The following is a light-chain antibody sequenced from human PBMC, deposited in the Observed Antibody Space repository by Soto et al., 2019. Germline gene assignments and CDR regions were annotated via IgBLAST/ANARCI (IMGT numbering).Light chain of an antibody. J-gene: IGLJ2*01. CDR2: DVS. CDR1: TSDVGDYNF. V-gene: IGLV2-14*01. Sequence: QSVLTQPAYVSGSPGQLITISCTGTTSDVGDYNFVSWYQQHPGKAPKLIIYDVSSRPSGVSHRFSGSKSGNTASLTISRIQVEDEPDYYCSSYASSNTLLFGGGTKVTVL. CDR3: SSYASSNTLL.